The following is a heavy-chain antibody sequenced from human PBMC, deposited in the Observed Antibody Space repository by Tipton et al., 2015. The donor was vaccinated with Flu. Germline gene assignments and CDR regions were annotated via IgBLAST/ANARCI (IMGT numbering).Heavy chain of an antibody. J-gene: IGHJ5*02. V-gene: IGHV1-69*01. D-gene: IGHD2-15*01. CDR1: GGTFSSYA. Sequence: QLVQSGAEVKKPGSSVKVSCKASGGTFSSYAISWVRQAPGQGLEWMGGIIPIFGTANYAQKFQGRVTITADESTSTAYMELSSLRSEDTAVYYCASSPYCSGGSCYQYNWFDPWGQGTLVTVSS. CDR3: ASSPYCSGGSCYQYNWFDP. CDR2: IIPIFGTA.